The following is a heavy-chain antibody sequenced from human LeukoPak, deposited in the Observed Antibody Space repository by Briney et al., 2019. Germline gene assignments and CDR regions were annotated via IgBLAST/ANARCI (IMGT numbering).Heavy chain of an antibody. V-gene: IGHV4-39*07. CDR3: ASSGSYDFWSGQDYYYMDV. CDR1: GYSISSRIYF. J-gene: IGHJ6*03. CDR2: IYYTGGT. Sequence: SETLSLTCTVSGYSISSRIYFWGWIRQPPGKALEWIGTIYYTGGTYYSPSLKSRVTLSVDTSKNQFSLKLNSVTAADTAVYYCASSGSYDFWSGQDYYYMDVWGKGTTVTVSS. D-gene: IGHD3-3*01.